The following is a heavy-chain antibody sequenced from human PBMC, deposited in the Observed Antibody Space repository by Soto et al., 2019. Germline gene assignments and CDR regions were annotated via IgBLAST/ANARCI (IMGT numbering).Heavy chain of an antibody. CDR3: AREPAVAGTYFQH. Sequence: GSLKLSLAASGFHLSSHLISLVRPGPGKGREWVANIKQDGSEKYYVDSVKGRFTISRDNAKNSLYLQMNSLRAEDTAVYYCAREPAVAGTYFQHWGQGTLVTVSS. J-gene: IGHJ1*01. V-gene: IGHV3-7*01. CDR2: IKQDGSEK. D-gene: IGHD6-19*01. CDR1: GFHLSSHL.